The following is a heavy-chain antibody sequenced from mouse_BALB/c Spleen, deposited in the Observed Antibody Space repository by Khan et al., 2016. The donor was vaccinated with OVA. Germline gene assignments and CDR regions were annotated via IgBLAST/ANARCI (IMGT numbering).Heavy chain of an antibody. Sequence: EVQLQESGPGLVKPSQSLSLTCSVTGYSITSGYFWNWIRQFPGNKLEWMGYIRYDGNSNYNPSLKNRISITRDTSKNQFFLKLNSATPDDTATDDDARGSSSGSAWCAYWGQGTLVTVSA. CDR2: IRYDGNS. V-gene: IGHV3-6*02. CDR1: GYSITSGYF. D-gene: IGHD3-1*01. CDR3: ARGSSSGSAWCAY. J-gene: IGHJ3*01.